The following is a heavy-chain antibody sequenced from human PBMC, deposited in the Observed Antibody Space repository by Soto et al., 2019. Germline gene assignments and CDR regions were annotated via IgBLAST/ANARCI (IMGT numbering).Heavy chain of an antibody. Sequence: QVQLVQSGAEVKKPGASVKVSCKASGYTFTSYDINWVRQATGQGLEWMGWMNPNSGNTGYAQKYQGRVTMPRNTSISTAYMELSSQRSEDTVVDYCARGRTVRYCSAGSCYQLSEFCAYGGQGTLVTVSP. J-gene: IGHJ4*02. CDR2: MNPNSGNT. CDR1: GYTFTSYD. V-gene: IGHV1-8*01. CDR3: ARGRTVRYCSAGSCYQLSEFCAY. D-gene: IGHD2-15*01.